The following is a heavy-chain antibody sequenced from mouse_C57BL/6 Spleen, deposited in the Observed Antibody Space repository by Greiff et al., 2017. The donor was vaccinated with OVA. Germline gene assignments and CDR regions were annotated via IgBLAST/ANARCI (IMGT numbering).Heavy chain of an antibody. V-gene: IGHV1-82*01. CDR2: IYPGDGDT. Sequence: QVQLQQSGPELVKPGASVKISCKASGYAFSSSWMNWVKQRPGKGLEWIGRIYPGDGDTNYNGKFKGKATLTADKSSSTAYMQLSSLTSEDSAVYFCAYYDPFAYWGQGTLVTVSA. D-gene: IGHD2-4*01. J-gene: IGHJ3*01. CDR3: AYYDPFAY. CDR1: GYAFSSSW.